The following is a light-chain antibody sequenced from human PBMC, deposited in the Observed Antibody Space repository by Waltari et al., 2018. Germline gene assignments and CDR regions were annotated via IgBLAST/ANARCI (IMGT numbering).Light chain of an antibody. CDR1: GGDVGDFHL. Sequence: QSALTQPPSASGSPGQSVPISCTGTGGDVGDFHLVAWYQQRPGKAPKLLMFELNKRPSGVSSRFSGSKSANAASLTISGLQAEDEGDYYCGSYTVTNNLYVFGTGTKVTVL. J-gene: IGLJ1*01. CDR3: GSYTVTNNLYV. V-gene: IGLV2-8*01. CDR2: ELN.